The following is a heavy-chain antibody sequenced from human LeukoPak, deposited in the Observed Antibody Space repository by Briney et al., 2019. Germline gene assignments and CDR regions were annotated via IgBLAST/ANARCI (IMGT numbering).Heavy chain of an antibody. J-gene: IGHJ3*02. V-gene: IGHV3-7*01. D-gene: IGHD3-10*01. CDR1: GFTFRRHW. Sequence: GSLRLSCAASGFTFRRHWMSWVRQAPGKGLEWVANMRDDGSEEFYVNSVKGRFTISRDNAKNSLYLQMNSLRAEDTAVYSCARIKEYGFDIWGQGTTVTVSS. CDR2: MRDDGSEE. CDR3: ARIKEYGFDI.